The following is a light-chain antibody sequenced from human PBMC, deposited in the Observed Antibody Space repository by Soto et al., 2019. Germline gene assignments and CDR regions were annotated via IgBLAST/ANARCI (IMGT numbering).Light chain of an antibody. V-gene: IGKV3-11*01. J-gene: IGKJ2*01. CDR1: QSVSSY. Sequence: EIVLTQSPATLSLSPGERATLSCRASQSVSSYLAWYQQKPGQAPRLLIYDASNRATGIPARFSGSGSGTDFTLTISRLAPEDFAVYYCQQPYTFGQGTKLEIK. CDR3: QQPYT. CDR2: DAS.